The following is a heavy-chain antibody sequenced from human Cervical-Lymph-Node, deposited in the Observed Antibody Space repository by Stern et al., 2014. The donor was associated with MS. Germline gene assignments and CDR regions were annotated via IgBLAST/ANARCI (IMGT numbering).Heavy chain of an antibody. Sequence: VQLVESGAEVKKPGSSVKVSCKSSGDPSKNDPISWVRQAPGQGLEWMGGILPILVTPNYAQKFQGRVTITADGSTGTVYMEISSLRSEDTAVYYCARQDAVAGLDYWGQGTLVTVSS. CDR1: GDPSKNDP. V-gene: IGHV1-69*01. D-gene: IGHD6-19*01. CDR3: ARQDAVAGLDY. J-gene: IGHJ4*02. CDR2: ILPILVTP.